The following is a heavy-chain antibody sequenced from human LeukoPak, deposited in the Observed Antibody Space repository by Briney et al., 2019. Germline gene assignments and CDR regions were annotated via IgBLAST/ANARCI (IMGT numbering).Heavy chain of an antibody. CDR1: GYSISSGYY. V-gene: IGHV4-61*01. D-gene: IGHD4-23*01. CDR3: ATLTGGDDAFDI. J-gene: IGHJ3*02. CDR2: IFYTGST. Sequence: NPSETLSLTCTVSGYSISSGYYWGWIRQPPGKGLEWIGYIFYTGSTNYNPSLKSRVTISVLTSKNRFSLKLSSVTAADTAVYYCATLTGGDDAFDIWGQGTMVTVSS.